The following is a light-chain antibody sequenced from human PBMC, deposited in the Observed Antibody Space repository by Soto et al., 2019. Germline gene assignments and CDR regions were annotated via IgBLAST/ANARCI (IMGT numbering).Light chain of an antibody. CDR1: SGYSNYM. V-gene: IGLV9-49*03. J-gene: IGLJ2*01. CDR3: GADHGSGINFVSV. Sequence: QPVLTQSPSASASLGASVTLTCTLSSGYSNYMVDWYQQRPGKGPRFVMRVGTGGIVGSKGDGIPDRFSVLASGLNRYLTIKNIQEEDESDFYCGADHGSGINFVSVFGAGTTLTVL. CDR2: VGTGGIVG.